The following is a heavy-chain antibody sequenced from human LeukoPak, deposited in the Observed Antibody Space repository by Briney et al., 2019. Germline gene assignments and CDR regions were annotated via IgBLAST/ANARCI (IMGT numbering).Heavy chain of an antibody. D-gene: IGHD3-10*01. CDR1: GGSISPHY. V-gene: IGHV4-59*08. Sequence: TPSETLSLTCTVSGGSISPHYWSWIRQPPGKGLEWIGYIYYSGSTNYNPSLKSRVTISIDMSKNQFSLKLSSVTAADTAVYHCARHYNLAFDYWGQGTLVTVSS. CDR2: IYYSGST. CDR3: ARHYNLAFDY. J-gene: IGHJ4*02.